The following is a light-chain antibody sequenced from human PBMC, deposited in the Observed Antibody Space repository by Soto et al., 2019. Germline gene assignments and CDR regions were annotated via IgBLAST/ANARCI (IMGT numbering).Light chain of an antibody. CDR2: GAS. J-gene: IGKJ2*01. V-gene: IGKV3-20*01. CDR1: QSVSSSY. Sequence: EIVMTQSPGTLSLSPGERATLSCRASQSVSSSYLAWYQQKPGQAPRLLIYGASSRATGIPDRFSGSGSGTDFTLTISRLEPEDFAVYYWQQYGSSPLMYTFGQGTKLEIK. CDR3: QQYGSSPLMYT.